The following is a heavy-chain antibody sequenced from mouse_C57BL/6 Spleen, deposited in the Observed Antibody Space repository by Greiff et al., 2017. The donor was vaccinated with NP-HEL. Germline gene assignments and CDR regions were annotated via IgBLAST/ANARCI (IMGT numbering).Heavy chain of an antibody. D-gene: IGHD2-3*01. Sequence: EVKLQQSGPELVKPGASVKISCKASGYTFTDYYMNWVKQSHGKSLEWIGDINPNNGGTSYNQKFKGKATLTVDKSSSTAYMELRSLTSEDSAVYYCARKGYDGYYFDYWGQGTTLTVSS. CDR3: ARKGYDGYYFDY. CDR1: GYTFTDYY. CDR2: INPNNGGT. V-gene: IGHV1-26*01. J-gene: IGHJ2*01.